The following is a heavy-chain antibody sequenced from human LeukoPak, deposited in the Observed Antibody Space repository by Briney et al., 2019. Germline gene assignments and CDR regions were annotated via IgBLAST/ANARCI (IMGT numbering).Heavy chain of an antibody. V-gene: IGHV1-46*01. CDR1: GYTFTSYY. J-gene: IGHJ4*02. CDR2: IHPSGSST. CDR3: ARGFYDSSGSSQYDY. D-gene: IGHD3-22*01. Sequence: GASVKLSCKASGYTFTSYYIHWVRQAPGQGLEWMGIIHPSGSSTIYAQKFQGRLTMTRDTSTSTVYMELGSLRSEDTAVYYCARGFYDSSGSSQYDYWGQGALVTVSS.